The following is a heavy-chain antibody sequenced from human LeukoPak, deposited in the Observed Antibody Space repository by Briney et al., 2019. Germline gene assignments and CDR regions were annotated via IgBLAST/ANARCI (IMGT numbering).Heavy chain of an antibody. CDR3: ARVRGKRGYNYGYKDY. CDR1: GYTFTGYF. Sequence: GASVKVSCKASGYTFTGYFMHWMRQAPGQGLEWMGWINPNSGGTNYAQKFQGRVTMTRDTSISTAYMELSRLRSDDTAVYYCARVRGKRGYNYGYKDYWGQGTLVTVSS. CDR2: INPNSGGT. D-gene: IGHD5-18*01. V-gene: IGHV1-2*02. J-gene: IGHJ4*02.